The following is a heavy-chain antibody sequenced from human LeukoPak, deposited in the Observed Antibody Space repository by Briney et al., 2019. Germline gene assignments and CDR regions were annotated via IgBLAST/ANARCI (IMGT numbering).Heavy chain of an antibody. J-gene: IGHJ4*02. V-gene: IGHV3-64D*06. D-gene: IGHD3-9*01. CDR2: ISSNGGST. CDR3: VKDANVLRYLDWLLPYGFY. CDR1: GFTFSSYA. Sequence: PGGSLRLSCSASGFTFSSYAMHWVRQAPGKGLEYVSAISSNGGSTYYADSVKGRFTISRDNSKNTLYLQMSSLSAEDTAVYYCVKDANVLRYLDWLLPYGFYWGQGTLVTVSS.